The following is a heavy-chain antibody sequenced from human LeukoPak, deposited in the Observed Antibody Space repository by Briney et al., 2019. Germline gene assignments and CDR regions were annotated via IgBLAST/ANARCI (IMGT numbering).Heavy chain of an antibody. CDR2: INPNSGGT. V-gene: IGHV1-2*02. D-gene: IGHD2-2*01. Sequence: ASVKVSCKASGYTFTGYYMYWVRQAPGQGLEWMGWINPNSGGTNYAQKFQGRVTMTRDTSISTAYMELSRLRSDDTAVYYCARDRCSSTSCYFGNWLDPWGQGTLVTVSS. CDR1: GYTFTGYY. J-gene: IGHJ5*02. CDR3: ARDRCSSTSCYFGNWLDP.